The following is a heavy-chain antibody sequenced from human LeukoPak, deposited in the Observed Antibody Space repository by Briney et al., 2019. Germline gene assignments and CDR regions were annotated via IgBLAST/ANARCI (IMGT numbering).Heavy chain of an antibody. CDR1: GGSISSYY. CDR2: IYYSGST. V-gene: IGHV4-59*01. CDR3: ARDPGPDYDILTGYSYYYYGVDV. Sequence: PSETLSLTCTVSGGSISSYYWSWIRQPPGKGLEWIGYIYYSGSTNYNPSLKSRVTISVDTSKNQFSLKLSSVTAADTAVYYCARDPGPDYDILTGYSYYYYGVDVWGQGTTVTVSS. D-gene: IGHD3-9*01. J-gene: IGHJ6*02.